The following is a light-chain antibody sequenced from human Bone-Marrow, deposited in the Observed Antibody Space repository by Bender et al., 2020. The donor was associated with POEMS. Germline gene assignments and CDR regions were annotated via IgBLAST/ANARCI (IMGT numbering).Light chain of an antibody. V-gene: IGLV2-14*03. CDR1: SSDVGGYNS. Sequence: QSALTQPASVSGSPGQSITISCTGTSSDVGGYNSVSWYQHHPGKAPKFIIYDVSSRPSGVSNRFSGSKSGNTASLTISGLQPEDEADYYCSSYSSSISVIFGGGTKLTVL. CDR3: SSYSSSISVI. J-gene: IGLJ2*01. CDR2: DVS.